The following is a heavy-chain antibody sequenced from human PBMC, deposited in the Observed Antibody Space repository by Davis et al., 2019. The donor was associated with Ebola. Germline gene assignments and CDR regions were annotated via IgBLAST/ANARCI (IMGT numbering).Heavy chain of an antibody. CDR1: GGSISSYY. CDR2: IYYSGST. D-gene: IGHD6-13*01. J-gene: IGHJ6*02. V-gene: IGHV4-59*12. Sequence: PSETLSLTCTVSGGSISSYYWSWIRQPPGKGLEWIGYIYYSGSTNYNPSLKIRVTISVDTSKNQFSLKLSSVTAADTAVYYCARGNIVVVPAAGYSSSWYPYYYYGMDVWGQGTTVTVSS. CDR3: ARGNIVVVPAAGYSSSWYPYYYYGMDV.